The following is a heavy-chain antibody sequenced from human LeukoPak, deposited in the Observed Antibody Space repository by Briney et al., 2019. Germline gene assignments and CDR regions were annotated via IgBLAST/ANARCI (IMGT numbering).Heavy chain of an antibody. CDR1: GFTFSSYE. CDR3: AKDTSLQWLGELSGSSGFDY. J-gene: IGHJ4*02. V-gene: IGHV3-48*03. Sequence: QPGGSLRLSCAASGFTFSSYEMNWVRQAPGKGLEWVSYISSSGSTIYYADSVKGRFTISRDNSKNTLYLQMNSLRAEDTAVYYCAKDTSLQWLGELSGSSGFDYWGQGTLVTVSS. D-gene: IGHD3-10*01. CDR2: ISSSGSTI.